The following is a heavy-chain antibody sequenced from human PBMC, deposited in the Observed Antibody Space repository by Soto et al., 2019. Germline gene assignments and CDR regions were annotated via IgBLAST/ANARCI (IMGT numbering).Heavy chain of an antibody. V-gene: IGHV3-48*04. D-gene: IGHD7-27*01. CDR3: ASELGISFDY. CDR1: GFTFSSYS. Sequence: GGSLRLSCAASGFTFSSYSMNWVRQAPGKGLEWVSYISSSSSTIYYADSVKGRFTISRDNAKNSLYLQMNSLRAEDTAVYYCASELGISFDYWGQGTLVTVSS. CDR2: ISSSSSTI. J-gene: IGHJ4*02.